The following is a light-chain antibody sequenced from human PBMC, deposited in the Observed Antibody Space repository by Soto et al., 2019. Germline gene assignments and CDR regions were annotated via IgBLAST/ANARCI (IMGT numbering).Light chain of an antibody. CDR2: GND. J-gene: IGLJ2*01. CDR3: AAWAARLNVV. CDR1: SSNIGNKY. Sequence: QSVLTQPPSASGTPGQRVTISCSGSSSNIGNKYVDWYQQVPGTAPKLLIYGNDQRPSGVPDRFSGSESGSSASVAISGLRSEDEADYYCAAWAARLNVVFGGGTKLTVL. V-gene: IGLV1-47*01.